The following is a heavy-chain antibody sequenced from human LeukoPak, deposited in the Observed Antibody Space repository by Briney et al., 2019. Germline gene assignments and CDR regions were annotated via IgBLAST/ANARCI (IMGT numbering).Heavy chain of an antibody. Sequence: PSETLSLTCTVSGGSISSHYWSWIRQPPGKGLEWIGYIYYSGSTNYNPSLKSRVTISVDTSKNQFSLKLSSVTAADTAVYYCARDGGVAPHNWFDPWGQGTLVTVSS. V-gene: IGHV4-59*11. D-gene: IGHD2-8*02. CDR1: GGSISSHY. J-gene: IGHJ5*02. CDR2: IYYSGST. CDR3: ARDGGVAPHNWFDP.